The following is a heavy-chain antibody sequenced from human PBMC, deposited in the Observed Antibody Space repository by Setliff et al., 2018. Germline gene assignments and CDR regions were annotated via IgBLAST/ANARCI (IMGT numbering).Heavy chain of an antibody. V-gene: IGHV1-18*01. CDR3: ARATSGWYSAYYYYMDV. J-gene: IGHJ6*03. CDR2: ISAYNGDT. Sequence: ASVKVSCKPSGYGFLSYGLSWVRQAPGQGLEWMGWISAYNGDTDYAQKFQGRVTMTTDTSTNTAYMELRSLTSDDTAVYYCARATSGWYSAYYYYMDVWGKGTTVTVSS. CDR1: GYGFLSYG. D-gene: IGHD6-19*01.